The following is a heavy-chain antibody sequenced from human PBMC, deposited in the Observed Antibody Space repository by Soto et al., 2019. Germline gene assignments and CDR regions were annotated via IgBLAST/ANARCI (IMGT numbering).Heavy chain of an antibody. D-gene: IGHD6-13*01. CDR3: ARGNSLRTMYSSNKGHQWLDH. J-gene: IGHJ5*02. CDR1: GGSFSGYY. CDR2: INNSGST. Sequence: SETLSLTCAFYGGSFSGYYWRWIRQPPGKGLEWIGEINNSGSTNYNPSLKSRVTISVDTSKNQFSLKLSSVTAADTAVYYCARGNSLRTMYSSNKGHQWLDHWGQGTWVTVSS. V-gene: IGHV4-34*01.